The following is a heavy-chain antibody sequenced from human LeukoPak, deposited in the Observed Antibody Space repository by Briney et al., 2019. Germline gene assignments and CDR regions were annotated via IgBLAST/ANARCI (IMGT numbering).Heavy chain of an antibody. J-gene: IGHJ6*03. D-gene: IGHD5-18*01. V-gene: IGHV4-59*01. CDR2: IYYSGST. Sequence: SETLSLTCTVSGGSISSYYWSWIRQPSGKGLEWIGYIYYSGSTNYNPSLKSRVTISVDTSKNQFSLKLSSVTAADTAVYYCARAEYSYGYYYYYYYMDVWGKGTTVTISS. CDR3: ARAEYSYGYYYYYYYMDV. CDR1: GGSISSYY.